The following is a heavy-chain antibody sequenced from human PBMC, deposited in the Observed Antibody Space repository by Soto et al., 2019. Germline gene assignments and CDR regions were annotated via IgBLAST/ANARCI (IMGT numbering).Heavy chain of an antibody. Sequence: GGXPSLSCAASWCNFSSYAMSWVRQATGKGLEWVSAISGSGGSTYYADSVKGRFTISRDNSKNTLYLQMNSLRAEDTAVYYCAKARAQYYDFWSGYPVDYWGQGTLVTVSS. CDR3: AKARAQYYDFWSGYPVDY. CDR2: ISGSGGST. CDR1: WCNFSSYA. V-gene: IGHV3-23*01. D-gene: IGHD3-3*01. J-gene: IGHJ4*02.